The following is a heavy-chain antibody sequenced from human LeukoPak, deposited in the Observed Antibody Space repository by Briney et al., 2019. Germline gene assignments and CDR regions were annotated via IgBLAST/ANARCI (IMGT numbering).Heavy chain of an antibody. V-gene: IGHV3-23*01. Sequence: GGSLRLSCAASGFTFSSYAMSWVRQAPGKGLEWVSVISGSGGSTYYADSVKGRFTISRDNSKNTLYLQVNSLRDEDTAVYYCAKLSSGWLNEYVQHWGQGTLVTVSS. CDR1: GFTFSSYA. CDR3: AKLSSGWLNEYVQH. D-gene: IGHD6-19*01. CDR2: ISGSGGST. J-gene: IGHJ1*01.